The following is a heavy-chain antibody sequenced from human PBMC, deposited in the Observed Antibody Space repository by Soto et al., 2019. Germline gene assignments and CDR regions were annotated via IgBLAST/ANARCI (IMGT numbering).Heavy chain of an antibody. CDR3: ARAYRLKAGYYYYGMDV. D-gene: IGHD4-4*01. CDR2: IIPIVGTA. J-gene: IGHJ6*02. V-gene: IGHV1-69*13. CDR1: GGTFSSCA. Sequence: VASVKVSCKASGGTFSSCAISWVRQAPGQGLEWMGGIIPIVGTANYAQKSQGRVTITADESTSTAYMELSSLRSEDTAVYYCARAYRLKAGYYYYGMDVWGQGTTVTVSS.